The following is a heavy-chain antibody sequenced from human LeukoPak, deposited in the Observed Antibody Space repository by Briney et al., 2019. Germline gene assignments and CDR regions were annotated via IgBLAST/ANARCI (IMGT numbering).Heavy chain of an antibody. CDR2: IYYSGST. CDR3: ARALADSRGYYLGFDY. J-gene: IGHJ4*02. Sequence: SETLSLTCTVSGGSISSYYWSWIRQPPGKGLEWIGYIYYSGSTNYKPSLKSRVTISVDTSKNQFSLKLSSVTAADTAVYYCARALADSRGYYLGFDYWGQGTPVTVSS. CDR1: GGSISSYY. D-gene: IGHD3-22*01. V-gene: IGHV4-59*01.